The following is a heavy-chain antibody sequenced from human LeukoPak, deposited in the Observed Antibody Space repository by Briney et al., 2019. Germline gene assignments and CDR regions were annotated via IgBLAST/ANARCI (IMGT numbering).Heavy chain of an antibody. D-gene: IGHD6-19*01. V-gene: IGHV3-7*03. Sequence: GSLRLPCAASGFTSRNYWMSWVRQAPGTGLEWVANIKQDGSDRNYVTSVRGRFTISRDNAESSLFLQMNSLRAEDTAVYYCVRNLAVAGTCFDSWGQGTLVTVSS. J-gene: IGHJ4*02. CDR1: GFTSRNYW. CDR3: VRNLAVAGTCFDS. CDR2: IKQDGSDR.